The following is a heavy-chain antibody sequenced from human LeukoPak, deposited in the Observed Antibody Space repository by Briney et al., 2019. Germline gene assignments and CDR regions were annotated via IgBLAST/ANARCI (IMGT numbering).Heavy chain of an antibody. CDR3: ARARYANAWYAFDI. J-gene: IGHJ3*02. Sequence: SETLSLTCTVSGGSVSSYYWSWIRRPPGRGLEWIAYLSHSGSSDSNPSLTSRVTTLVDTSKNQFSLKLTSVTAADTAVYYCARARYANAWYAFDIWGHGTMDTVSS. V-gene: IGHV4-59*02. D-gene: IGHD2-2*01. CDR2: LSHSGSS. CDR1: GGSVSSYY.